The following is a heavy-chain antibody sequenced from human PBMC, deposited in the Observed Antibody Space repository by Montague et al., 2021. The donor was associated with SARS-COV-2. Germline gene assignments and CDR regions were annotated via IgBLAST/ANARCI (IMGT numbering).Heavy chain of an antibody. D-gene: IGHD2-8*01. J-gene: IGHJ4*02. Sequence: SETLSLTCTVSGGSISSPDYYWGRIRQSPGKGLEWIGRISYTGRTYYNPSLRSRVSISMDTSKNHFSLSLSSVTVADTAVYYCARQLPSYCATNKCYPYYLDVWGQGALVTVSS. CDR1: GGSISSPDYY. CDR3: ARQLPSYCATNKCYPYYLDV. V-gene: IGHV4-39*01. CDR2: ISYTGRT.